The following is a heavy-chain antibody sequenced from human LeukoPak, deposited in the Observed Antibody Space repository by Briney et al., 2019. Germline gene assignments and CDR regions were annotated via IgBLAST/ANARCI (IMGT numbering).Heavy chain of an antibody. V-gene: IGHV4-59*11. CDR1: GGSISSHY. D-gene: IGHD3-3*01. CDR2: IYYSGST. J-gene: IGHJ5*02. Sequence: SETLSLTCTVSGGSISSHYWSWIRQPPGKGLEWIGYIYYSGSTNYNPSLKSRVTISVDTSKNQFSLKLSSVTAADTAVYYCARVNTIFGVVTDVSWFDPWGQGILVTVSS. CDR3: ARVNTIFGVVTDVSWFDP.